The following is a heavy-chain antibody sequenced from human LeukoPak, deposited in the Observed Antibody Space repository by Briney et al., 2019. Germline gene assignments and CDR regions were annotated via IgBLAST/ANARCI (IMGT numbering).Heavy chain of an antibody. CDR3: ARILRGHSGHFDY. D-gene: IGHD3-10*01. CDR2: IDWDDDK. J-gene: IGHJ4*02. CDR1: GFSLSTSGMC. Sequence: ESGPALVKPTQTLTLTCTFSGFSLSTSGMCVSWIRQPPGKALEWLSLIDWDDDKYYSTSLKTRLTISKDTYKKQVVLTMTNMDPVDTAPYYCARILRGHSGHFDYWGQGTLVTVSS. V-gene: IGHV2-70*01.